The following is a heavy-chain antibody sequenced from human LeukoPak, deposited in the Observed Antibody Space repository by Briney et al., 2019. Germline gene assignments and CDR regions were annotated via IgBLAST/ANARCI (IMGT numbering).Heavy chain of an antibody. J-gene: IGHJ4*02. CDR2: LSSGGS. CDR1: GFTFSTYA. V-gene: IGHV3-23*01. Sequence: GGSLRLSCAAAGFTFSTYAMSWVRQAPGKGLEWVSSLSSGGSYYADSVRGRFTISRDDSKNTLYLQMNSLRAEDTAVYYCAKDQTRVSGWSFDYWGQGTLVTVSS. CDR3: AKDQTRVSGWSFDY. D-gene: IGHD6-19*01.